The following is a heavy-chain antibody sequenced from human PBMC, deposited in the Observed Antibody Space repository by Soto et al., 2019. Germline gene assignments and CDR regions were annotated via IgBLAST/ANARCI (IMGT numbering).Heavy chain of an antibody. CDR2: ISWNSGAI. CDR3: AKGARSGWPWYFDL. D-gene: IGHD6-19*01. V-gene: IGHV3-9*01. CDR1: GFTFEDYA. J-gene: IGHJ2*01. Sequence: EVQLVESGGGLVQPGRSLRLSCAVSGFTFEDYAMIWVRQVPGKGLECVSSISWNSGAIDYAASVKGRFTISRDNAKKSLYLDMNSLRVEDTALYYRAKGARSGWPWYFDLWGRGTLVTVSS.